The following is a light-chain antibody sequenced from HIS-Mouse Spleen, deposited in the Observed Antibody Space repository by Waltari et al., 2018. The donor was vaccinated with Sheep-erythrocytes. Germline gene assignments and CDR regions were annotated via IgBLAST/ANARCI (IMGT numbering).Light chain of an antibody. J-gene: IGKJ1*01. CDR2: LGS. CDR3: MQALQTPWT. Sequence: DIVMTQSPLPLPVTPGEPASISCRSSQSLLHSNGYNYLDWYLQKPGQSPQLLIYLGSNRASGVPDRFSGSGSGTDFTLKISRVEADDVGVYYCMQALQTPWTFGQGTKVEIK. CDR1: QSLLHSNGYNY. V-gene: IGKV2-28*01.